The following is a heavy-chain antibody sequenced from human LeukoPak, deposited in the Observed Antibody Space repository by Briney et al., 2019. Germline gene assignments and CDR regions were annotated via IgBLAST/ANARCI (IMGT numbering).Heavy chain of an antibody. V-gene: IGHV4-38-2*02. J-gene: IGHJ1*01. CDR3: ARGRQLVKYFQH. CDR2: IYHSGST. Sequence: SETLSLTCTVSGYSISSGYYWGWIRQPPGKGLEWIGSIYHSGSTYYNPSLKSRVTISVDTSKNQFSLKLSSVTAADTAVYYCARGRQLVKYFQHWGQGTLVTVSS. CDR1: GYSISSGYY. D-gene: IGHD6-6*01.